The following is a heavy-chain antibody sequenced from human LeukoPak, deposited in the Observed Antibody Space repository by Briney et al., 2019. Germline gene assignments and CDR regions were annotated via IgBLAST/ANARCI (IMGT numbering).Heavy chain of an antibody. J-gene: IGHJ4*02. Sequence: PSETLSLTCTVSGGSISSGDYYWSWIRQPPGKGLEWLGYIYYSGSTYYNPSLKSRVTISVDTSKNQFSLKLSSVTAADTAVYYCARETIAVAAPDYWGQGTLVTVSS. CDR2: IYYSGST. CDR3: ARETIAVAAPDY. V-gene: IGHV4-30-4*08. D-gene: IGHD6-19*01. CDR1: GGSISSGDYY.